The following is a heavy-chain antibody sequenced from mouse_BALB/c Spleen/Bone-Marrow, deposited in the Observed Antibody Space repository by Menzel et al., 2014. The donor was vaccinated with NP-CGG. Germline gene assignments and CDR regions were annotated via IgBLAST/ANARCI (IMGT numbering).Heavy chain of an antibody. Sequence: EVQGVESGGGLVQPGGSLRLSCATSGFTFTDYYMSWVRQPPGKALEWLGFIRNKANGYTTEYSASVKGRFTISRDNSQSILYPQMNTLRAEDSATYYCARDNYYGYHWYFDVWGAGTTVTVSS. J-gene: IGHJ1*01. CDR2: IRNKANGYTT. CDR1: GFTFTDYY. D-gene: IGHD1-2*01. CDR3: ARDNYYGYHWYFDV. V-gene: IGHV7-3*02.